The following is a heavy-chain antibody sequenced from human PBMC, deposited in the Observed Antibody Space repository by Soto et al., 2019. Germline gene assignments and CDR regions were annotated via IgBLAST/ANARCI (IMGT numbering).Heavy chain of an antibody. V-gene: IGHV3-11*01. CDR3: ARDHRGIPYGSGSFGDAFDI. Sequence: PGGSLRLSCAASGFTFSDYYMSWIRQAPGKGLEWVSYISSSGSTIYYADSVKGRFTISRDNAKNSLYLQMNSLRAEDTAVYYCARDHRGIPYGSGSFGDAFDIWGQGTMVTVSS. D-gene: IGHD3-10*01. J-gene: IGHJ3*02. CDR2: ISSSGSTI. CDR1: GFTFSDYY.